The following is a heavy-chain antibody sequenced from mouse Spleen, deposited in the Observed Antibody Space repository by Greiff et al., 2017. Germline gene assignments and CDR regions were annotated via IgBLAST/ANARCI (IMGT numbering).Heavy chain of an antibody. CDR1: GFTFSDYG. CDR2: ISSGSSTI. D-gene: IGHD4-1*01. Sequence: EVKVEESGGGLVKPGGSLKLSCAASGFTFSDYGMHWVRQAPEKGLEWVAYISSGSSTIYYADTVKGRFTISRDNAKNTLFLQMTSLRSEDTAMYYCAILTGSTDWYSDVWGTGTTVTVSS. J-gene: IGHJ1*03. CDR3: AILTGSTDWYSDV. V-gene: IGHV5-17*01.